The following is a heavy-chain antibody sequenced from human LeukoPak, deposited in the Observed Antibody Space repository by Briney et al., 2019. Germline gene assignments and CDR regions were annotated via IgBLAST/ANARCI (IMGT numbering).Heavy chain of an antibody. CDR2: IYNDGST. Sequence: PGGSLRLSCAASGLTVSSSYMSWVRQAPGKGLEWVSIIYNDGSTYYADSMKGRFTISRDNSKNTLYLQVNSLRAEDTAMYYFARNILFAFEIWGQRTKVTVSS. CDR3: ARNILFAFEI. D-gene: IGHD2/OR15-2a*01. J-gene: IGHJ3*02. CDR1: GLTVSSSY. V-gene: IGHV3-53*01.